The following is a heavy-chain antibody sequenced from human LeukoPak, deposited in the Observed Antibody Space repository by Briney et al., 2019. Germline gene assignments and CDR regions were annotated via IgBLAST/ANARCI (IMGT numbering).Heavy chain of an antibody. CDR2: IHYSGGRS. D-gene: IGHD2-15*01. J-gene: IGHJ4*02. Sequence: SETLSLTCTVSGGSISSHNWSWIRQPPGKGLEWIGYIHYSGGRSSYNPSLKSRVTISVATSKNQFSLKLSSVTAADTAVYYCARGVAIWGQGTLVTVSS. V-gene: IGHV4-59*11. CDR1: GGSISSHN. CDR3: ARGVAI.